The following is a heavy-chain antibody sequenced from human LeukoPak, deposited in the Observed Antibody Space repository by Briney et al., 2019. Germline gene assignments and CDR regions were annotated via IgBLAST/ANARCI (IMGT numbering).Heavy chain of an antibody. Sequence: GASVKVSCKASGYTFTNYDINWVRQATGQGLEWMGWMNPNSGNTGYAQKFQGRVTITRNTAISTAYMGLSSLRSEDTAVYYCARGISSSPDYWGQGTLVTVSS. V-gene: IGHV1-8*03. CDR2: MNPNSGNT. CDR3: ARGISSSPDY. D-gene: IGHD6-6*01. J-gene: IGHJ4*02. CDR1: GYTFTNYD.